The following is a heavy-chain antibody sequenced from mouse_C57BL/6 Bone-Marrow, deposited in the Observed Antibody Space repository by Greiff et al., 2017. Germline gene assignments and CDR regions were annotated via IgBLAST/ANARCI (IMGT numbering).Heavy chain of an antibody. CDR1: GYTFTSYW. Sequence: VQLQQPGAELVKPGASVKMSCTASGYTFTSYWITWVKQRPGQGLEWIGDIYPGSGSTNYNEKFKSKATLTVDTSSSTAYMQLSSLTSEDSAVYYCARPYYGSSYGFACWGQGTLVTGSA. D-gene: IGHD1-1*01. CDR2: IYPGSGST. V-gene: IGHV1-55*01. J-gene: IGHJ3*01. CDR3: ARPYYGSSYGFAC.